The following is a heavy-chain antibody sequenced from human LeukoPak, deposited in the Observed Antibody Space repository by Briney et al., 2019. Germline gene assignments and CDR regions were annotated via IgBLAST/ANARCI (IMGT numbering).Heavy chain of an antibody. V-gene: IGHV3-21*01. J-gene: IGHJ4*02. CDR1: GFTFSSYS. D-gene: IGHD6-13*01. Sequence: PGGSLRLSCAASGFTFSSYSMNWVRQAPGKGLEWVSSISSSSSYIYYADSVKGRFTISRDNAKSSLYMQMNMLRCEVTAGDFGARDLGIAAAGFDYWGQGTLVTVSS. CDR3: ARDLGIAAAGFDY. CDR2: ISSSSSYI.